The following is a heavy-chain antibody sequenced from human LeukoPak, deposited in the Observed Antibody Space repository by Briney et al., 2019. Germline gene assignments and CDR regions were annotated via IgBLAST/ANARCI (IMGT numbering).Heavy chain of an antibody. J-gene: IGHJ6*03. CDR1: GGSISSYY. Sequence: PSETLSLTCTVSGGSISSYYWSWIRQPPGKGLEWIGYIYYSGRTNYSPSLRSRVSISVDTSKNQFSLKLSSVTAADTAVYYCAALHGYYYYMDAWDKGTTVTVSS. CDR3: AALHGYYYYMDA. V-gene: IGHV4-59*01. CDR2: IYYSGRT.